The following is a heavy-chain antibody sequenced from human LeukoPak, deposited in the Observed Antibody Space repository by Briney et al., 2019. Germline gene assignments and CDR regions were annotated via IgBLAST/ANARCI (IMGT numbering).Heavy chain of an antibody. CDR3: ARLGAGGYYDFWSGESWEFDP. Sequence: PSETLSLTCTVSGGSISSYYWSWIQQPPGKGLEWIGYIYYSGSTNYNPSLKSRVTISVDTSKNQFSLKLSSVTAADTAVYYCARLGAGGYYDFWSGESWEFDPWGQGTLVTVSS. D-gene: IGHD3-3*01. CDR1: GGSISSYY. V-gene: IGHV4-59*08. J-gene: IGHJ5*02. CDR2: IYYSGST.